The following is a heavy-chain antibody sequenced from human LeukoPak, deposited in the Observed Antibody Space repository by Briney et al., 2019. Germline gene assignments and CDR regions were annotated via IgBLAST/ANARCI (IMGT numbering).Heavy chain of an antibody. D-gene: IGHD2-2*01. CDR3: ARDVYCSSTSCGSLLDY. Sequence: PGGSLRLSCAASGFTFSNCIMNWVRQAPGKGLEWVSAISGSGGSTYYADSVKGRFTISRDNSKNTLYLQMNSLRAEDTAVYYCARDVYCSSTSCGSLLDYWGQGTLVTVSS. J-gene: IGHJ4*02. CDR1: GFTFSNCI. CDR2: ISGSGGST. V-gene: IGHV3-23*01.